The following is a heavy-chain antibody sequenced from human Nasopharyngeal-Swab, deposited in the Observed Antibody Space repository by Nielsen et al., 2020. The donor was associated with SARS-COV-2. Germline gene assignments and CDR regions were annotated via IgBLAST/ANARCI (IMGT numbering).Heavy chain of an antibody. CDR2: IYPGDSDT. D-gene: IGHD2-2*01. CDR1: GYSFTSYW. V-gene: IGHV5-51*01. J-gene: IGHJ5*02. CDR3: ARQSKGAGYCSSTSCYVSWFDP. Sequence: GESLKISCKGSGYSFTSYWIGWVRQMPGKGLEWMGIIYPGDSDTRYSPSFQGQVTISADKSISTAYLQWSSLKASGTAMYYCARQSKGAGYCSSTSCYVSWFDPWGQGTLVTVSS.